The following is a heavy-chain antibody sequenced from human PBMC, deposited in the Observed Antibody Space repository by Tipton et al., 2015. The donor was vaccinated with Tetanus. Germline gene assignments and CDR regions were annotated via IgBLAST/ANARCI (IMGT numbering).Heavy chain of an antibody. CDR1: GFTFSTYT. V-gene: IGHV3-21*01. CDR2: ISSTSRYI. J-gene: IGHJ4*02. Sequence: SLRLSCAASGFTFSTYTINWVRQGPGRGLEWVSSISSTSRYINYADSVKGRFTISRDNAKNSLFLEMNTLRADDTAVYYCVSGSALDYWGQGTLITVSS. CDR3: VSGSALDY. D-gene: IGHD6-25*01.